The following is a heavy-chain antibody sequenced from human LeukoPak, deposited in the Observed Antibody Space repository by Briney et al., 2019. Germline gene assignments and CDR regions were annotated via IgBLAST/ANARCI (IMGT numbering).Heavy chain of an antibody. CDR3: ASHGIAAAGFAEYFQH. D-gene: IGHD6-13*01. CDR2: IYYSGST. V-gene: IGHV4-59*01. CDR1: GGSISSYY. J-gene: IGHJ1*01. Sequence: SETLSLTCTVSGGSISSYYWSWIRQPPGKGLEWIGYIYYSGSTNYNPSLKSRVTISVDTSKNQFSLKLSSVTAADTAVYYCASHGIAAAGFAEYFQHWGQGTLVTASS.